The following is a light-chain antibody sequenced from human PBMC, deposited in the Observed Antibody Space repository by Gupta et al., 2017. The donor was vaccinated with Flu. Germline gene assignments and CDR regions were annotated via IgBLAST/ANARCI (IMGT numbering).Light chain of an antibody. CDR2: RNN. CDR3: ATWDDSLNGWV. CDR1: TSNIGSNY. J-gene: IGLJ3*02. V-gene: IGLV1-47*01. Sequence: QSVLPQPPSASGTPGQRVTISCSGSTSNIGSNYVYWYQQLPGAAPQLLIYRNNQRPSGVPDRFSGSKSGTSASLAISGLRSEDEADYYCATWDDSLNGWVFGGGTKLAVL.